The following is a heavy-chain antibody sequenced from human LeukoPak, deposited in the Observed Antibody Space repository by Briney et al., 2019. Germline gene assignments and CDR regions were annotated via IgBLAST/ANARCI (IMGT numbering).Heavy chain of an antibody. J-gene: IGHJ4*02. CDR1: GFTFSSSW. Sequence: GGSLRLSCAASGFTFSSSWMNWVRQAPGKGLEWVANIKQDGSEKYYVDSVKGRFTISRDNAKNPLYLQMNTLRAEDTAVYYCASLDYWGQGTLVTVSS. V-gene: IGHV3-7*01. CDR2: IKQDGSEK. CDR3: ASLDY.